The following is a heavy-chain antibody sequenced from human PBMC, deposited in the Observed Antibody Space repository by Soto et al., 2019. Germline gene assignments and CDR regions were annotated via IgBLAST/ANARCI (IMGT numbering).Heavy chain of an antibody. CDR3: TTIVLVPFDH. Sequence: GGSLRLSCRTSGFTFTNACMNWVRLTAGNVLEWVGRIKSKSDGETAEYAAPVKGRFIISRDDSTDTLYLEMNNLTSEDSAVYYCTTIVLVPFDHWGQGVVVTVCS. V-gene: IGHV3-15*01. CDR1: GFTFTNAC. D-gene: IGHD3-22*01. CDR2: IKSKSDGETA. J-gene: IGHJ4*02.